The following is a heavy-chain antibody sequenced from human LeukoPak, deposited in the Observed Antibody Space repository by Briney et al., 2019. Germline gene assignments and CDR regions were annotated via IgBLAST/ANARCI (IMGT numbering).Heavy chain of an antibody. CDR2: IYSGGST. Sequence: GGSLRLSCAASGFTVSSNYMSWVRQAPGRGLEWVSVIYSGGSTYYADSAKGRFTISRDNSKNTLFLQMNSLRAGDTAVYYCARGTVTMVDYWGQGTQVTVSS. V-gene: IGHV3-66*01. CDR3: ARGTVTMVDY. J-gene: IGHJ4*02. CDR1: GFTVSSNY. D-gene: IGHD3-10*01.